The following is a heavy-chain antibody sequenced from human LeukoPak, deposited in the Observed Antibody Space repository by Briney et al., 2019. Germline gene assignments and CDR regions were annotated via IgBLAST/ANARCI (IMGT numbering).Heavy chain of an antibody. J-gene: IGHJ4*02. V-gene: IGHV4-4*07. CDR3: ARKGVAMGGVDY. CDR2: IYTSGSGIT. Sequence: SETLSLTCTVSGGSISSNYWSWIRQPAGKGLEWIGRIYTSGSGITNYNPSFKSRVTISVDTSKNQFSLKLSSVTAADTAVYYCARKGVAMGGVDYWGQGTLVTVSS. CDR1: GGSISSNY. D-gene: IGHD3-10*01.